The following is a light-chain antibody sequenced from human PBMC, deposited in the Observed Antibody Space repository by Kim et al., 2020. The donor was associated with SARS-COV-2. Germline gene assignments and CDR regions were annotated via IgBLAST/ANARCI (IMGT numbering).Light chain of an antibody. V-gene: IGLV2-14*03. CDR2: DVS. CDR1: SSDIGGYKY. Sequence: GQSSPISCIGSSSDIGGYKYVSWYQQHPGKPPKLLISDVSKRPSGVSTRFSGSKSGNTAALTISGLQSDDEADYYCSSYTAASTWVFGGGTQLTVL. J-gene: IGLJ3*02. CDR3: SSYTAASTWV.